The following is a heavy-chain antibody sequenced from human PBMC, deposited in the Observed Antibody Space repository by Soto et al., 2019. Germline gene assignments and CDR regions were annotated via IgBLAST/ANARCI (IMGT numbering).Heavy chain of an antibody. J-gene: IGHJ4*02. Sequence: QPGGSLRLSCAASGFTFSSYGMHWVRQAPGKGLEWVAVISYDGSNKYYADSVKGRFTISRDNSKNTLYLQMNSLRAEDTAVYYCAKEEFITIFGVPAFDYWGQGTLVTVSS. CDR2: ISYDGSNK. V-gene: IGHV3-30*18. CDR1: GFTFSSYG. CDR3: AKEEFITIFGVPAFDY. D-gene: IGHD3-3*01.